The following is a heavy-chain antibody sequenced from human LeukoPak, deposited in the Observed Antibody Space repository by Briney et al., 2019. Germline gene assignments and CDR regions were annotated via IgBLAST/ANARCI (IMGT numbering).Heavy chain of an antibody. CDR1: GLTFSSYA. CDR3: AKSFSGWYGGNDY. J-gene: IGHJ4*02. D-gene: IGHD6-19*01. CDR2: ISGSGGST. Sequence: GGSLRLSCAASGLTFSSYAMSWVRQAPGKGLEWVSAISGSGGSTYYADSVKGRFTISRDNSKNTLYLQMNSLRAEDTAVYYCAKSFSGWYGGNDYWGQGTLVTVSS. V-gene: IGHV3-23*01.